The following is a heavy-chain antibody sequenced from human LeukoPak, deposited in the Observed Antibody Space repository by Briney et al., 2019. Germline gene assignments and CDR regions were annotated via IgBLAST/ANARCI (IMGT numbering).Heavy chain of an antibody. CDR1: GIIFRNYW. CDR3: ATDDYRGLGY. V-gene: IGHV3-74*01. CDR2: ITQDGSST. D-gene: IGHD4-11*01. Sequence: GGSLRLSCTTSGIIFRNYWKHWVRQAPGKGLVWVSHITQDGSSTFYADSVKGRFTTSRDNAKNTVFLQMNSLTAEGTGVYYCATDDYRGLGYWGQGILVTVSS. J-gene: IGHJ4*02.